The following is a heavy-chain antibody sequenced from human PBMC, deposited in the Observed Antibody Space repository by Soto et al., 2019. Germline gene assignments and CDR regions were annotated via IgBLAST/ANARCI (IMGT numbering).Heavy chain of an antibody. D-gene: IGHD3-9*01. J-gene: IGHJ4*02. V-gene: IGHV2-5*02. CDR3: VHWTTGTRGTKFFDY. Sequence: QITLQESGPTLVKPTQTLTLTCTFSGISLTSIALGMGVGWIRQPPGKALEWLALIYWDDDKRYNPSLKSRLTITKDTSQSQVVHTMTNMDAVDTGPYFCVHWTTGTRGTKFFDYWGRGTLVTVSS. CDR2: IYWDDDK. CDR1: GISLTSIALGMG.